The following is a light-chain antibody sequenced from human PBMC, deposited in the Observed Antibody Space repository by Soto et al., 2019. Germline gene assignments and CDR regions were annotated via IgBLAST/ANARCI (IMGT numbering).Light chain of an antibody. CDR2: GAS. CDR3: QQYYDWPSLT. Sequence: EVIMTESPATISVSAGERATFSCLASESVSSKLAWYQQKPGQAPRLXXXGASTRATGIPPRFSGSGSGTEFTLSISSLQSTDFAVYYCQQYYDWPSLTFGGGTKV. J-gene: IGKJ4*01. V-gene: IGKV3-15*01. CDR1: ESVSSK.